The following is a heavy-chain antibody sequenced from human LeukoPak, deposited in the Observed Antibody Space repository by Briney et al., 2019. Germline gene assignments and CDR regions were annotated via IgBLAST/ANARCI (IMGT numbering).Heavy chain of an antibody. J-gene: IGHJ3*02. CDR2: ITGRGEST. CDR3: ARDRVYASIVGATVDAFDI. Sequence: GGSLRLSCAASGFTFSSYGMNWVRQAPGKGLEWVSGITGRGESTYYADSVKGRFTISRDNAKNSLYLQMNSLRAEDTAVYYCARDRVYASIVGATVDAFDIWGQGTMVTVSS. V-gene: IGHV3-23*01. CDR1: GFTFSSYG. D-gene: IGHD1-26*01.